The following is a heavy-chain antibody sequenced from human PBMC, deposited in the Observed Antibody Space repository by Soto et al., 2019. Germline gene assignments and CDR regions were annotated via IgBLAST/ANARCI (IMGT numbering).Heavy chain of an antibody. V-gene: IGHV3-23*01. CDR1: GFTSRTYA. J-gene: IGHJ4*02. Sequence: EVQLLESGGGLVQPGGSLTLSCAASGFTSRTYAMSWVRQAPGKGLEWVAAILGGGTTTYYRDSVKGRFTMSRDSSKNTLYLQMISLRAEDTAIYYCAKGAGSGATNIASGAFAYWGQGTPVTVSS. CDR3: AKGAGSGATNIASGAFAY. D-gene: IGHD3-3*02. CDR2: ILGGGTTT.